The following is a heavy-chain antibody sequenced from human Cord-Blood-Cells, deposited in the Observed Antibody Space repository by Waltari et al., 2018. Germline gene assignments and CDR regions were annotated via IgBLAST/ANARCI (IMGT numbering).Heavy chain of an antibody. CDR3: ARGLRVVTLDY. V-gene: IGHV3-30-3*01. CDR2: ISYDGSNK. CDR1: GLTFSSYA. D-gene: IGHD2-21*02. Sequence: QVQLVESGGGVVQPGRSLRFSCAASGLTFSSYAMHWVRQAPGKGLEWVAVISYDGSNKYYADSVKGRFTISRDNSKNTLYLQMNSLRAEDTAVYYCARGLRVVTLDYWGQGTLVTVSS. J-gene: IGHJ4*02.